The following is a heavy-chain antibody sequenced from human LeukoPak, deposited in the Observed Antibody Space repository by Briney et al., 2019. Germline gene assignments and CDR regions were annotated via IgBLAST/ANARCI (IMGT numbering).Heavy chain of an antibody. D-gene: IGHD6-19*01. CDR1: GDSVSSNSGA. J-gene: IGHJ4*02. Sequence: SQTLSLTCAISGDSVSSNSGAWNWIRQSLSRGLEWLGRTYYRSKWYNEYAVSVKSRIIINPDTSKNQFSLQLNSVTPEDTAVYYCAREHSSGWYDFDYWGQGTLVTVSS. CDR2: TYYRSKWYN. V-gene: IGHV6-1*01. CDR3: AREHSSGWYDFDY.